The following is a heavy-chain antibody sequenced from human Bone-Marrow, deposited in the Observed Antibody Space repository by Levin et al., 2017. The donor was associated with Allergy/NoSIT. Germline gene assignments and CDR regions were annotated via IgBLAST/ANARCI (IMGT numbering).Heavy chain of an antibody. Sequence: ASVKVSCTVSGHNLTELSMHWVRQTPGKGLEWMGGFDPDDGETVSAQMFQGRVTMTEDTSKDTAYMELSSLRSDDTAVYYCATDTTMVEGGYFDLWGRGTLVTVSS. J-gene: IGHJ2*01. CDR1: GHNLTELS. CDR3: ATDTTMVEGGYFDL. V-gene: IGHV1-24*01. CDR2: FDPDDGET. D-gene: IGHD5-18*01.